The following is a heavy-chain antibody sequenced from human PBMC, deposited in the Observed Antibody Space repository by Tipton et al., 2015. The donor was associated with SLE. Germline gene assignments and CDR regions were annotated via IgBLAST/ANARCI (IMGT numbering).Heavy chain of an antibody. V-gene: IGHV4-59*01. J-gene: IGHJ6*02. CDR1: GGSISSYY. Sequence: TLSLTCTVSGGSISSYYWSWIRQPPGKGLEWIGYIYYSGSTNYNPSLKSRVTIPVDTSKNQFSLKLSSVTAADTAVYYCARGGAVAAYYYYGMDVWGQGTTVTVSS. CDR2: IYYSGST. CDR3: ARGGAVAAYYYYGMDV. D-gene: IGHD6-19*01.